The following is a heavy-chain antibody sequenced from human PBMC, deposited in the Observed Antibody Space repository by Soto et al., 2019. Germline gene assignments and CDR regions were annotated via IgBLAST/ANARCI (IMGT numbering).Heavy chain of an antibody. D-gene: IGHD3-3*01. V-gene: IGHV3-15*01. CDR3: SCRVEAFWSGYSAGY. Sequence: GGSLRLSCAASGFTFSNAWMSWVRQAPGKGLEWVGRIKSKTDGGTTDYAAPVKGRFTISRDDSKNTLYLQMNSLKTEDTAVYYCSCRVEAFWSGYSAGYWGQGTLVTVSS. CDR1: GFTFSNAW. J-gene: IGHJ4*02. CDR2: IKSKTDGGTT.